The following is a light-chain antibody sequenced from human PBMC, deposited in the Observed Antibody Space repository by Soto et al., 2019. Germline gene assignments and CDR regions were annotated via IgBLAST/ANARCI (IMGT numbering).Light chain of an antibody. J-gene: IGKJ2*02. Sequence: DIVMTQSPLSLPVTPGEPASISCRSSQSLLHSNGYNYLDWYLQKPGQSPQLLIYLGSNRASGVPDRFSGSGSGTDFTLKISRVEAEDVGVYYCMQPLQTPRTFGQGTKLAIK. V-gene: IGKV2-28*01. CDR3: MQPLQTPRT. CDR2: LGS. CDR1: QSLLHSNGYNY.